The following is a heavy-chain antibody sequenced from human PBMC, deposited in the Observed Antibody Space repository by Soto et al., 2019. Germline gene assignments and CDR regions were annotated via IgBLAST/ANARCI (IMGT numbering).Heavy chain of an antibody. D-gene: IGHD2-2*02. CDR2: IYYSGST. V-gene: IGHV4-30-4*01. Sequence: SETLSLTCTVSGGSISSGDYYWSWIRQPPGKGLEWIGYIYYSGSTYYNPSLKSRVTISVDTSKNQFSLKLSSVTAADTAVYYCARSESPDIVVVPAAIYFDYWGQGTLVTVSS. J-gene: IGHJ4*02. CDR1: GGSISSGDYY. CDR3: ARSESPDIVVVPAAIYFDY.